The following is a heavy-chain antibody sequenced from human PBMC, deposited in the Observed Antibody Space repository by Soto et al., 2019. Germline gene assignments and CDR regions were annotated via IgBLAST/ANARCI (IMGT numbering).Heavy chain of an antibody. D-gene: IGHD6-25*01. V-gene: IGHV3-23*01. Sequence: PGGSLRLSCAASGFTFSSYAMSWVRQAPGKGLEWVSAISGSGGSTYYADSVKGRFTISRDNSKNTLYLQMNSLRAEDTAVYYWAKASRCGSYYFDYWGQGTLVTVSS. CDR1: GFTFSSYA. J-gene: IGHJ4*02. CDR2: ISGSGGST. CDR3: AKASRCGSYYFDY.